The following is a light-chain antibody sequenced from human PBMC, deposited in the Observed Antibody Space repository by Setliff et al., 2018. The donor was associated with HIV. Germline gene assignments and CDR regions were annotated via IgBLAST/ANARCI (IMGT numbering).Light chain of an antibody. CDR2: HVV. CDR3: CSYAGEYNYVS. J-gene: IGLJ2*01. Sequence: QSVLTQPRSVSGSPGQSVTISCAGTSSNVGDYNYVSCYQQNPGTAPKLIIHHVVRRPSGVPDRFSASKSGHTASLTISGLQAEDEGDYYCCSYAGEYNYVSFGGGTK. V-gene: IGLV2-11*01. CDR1: SSNVGDYNY.